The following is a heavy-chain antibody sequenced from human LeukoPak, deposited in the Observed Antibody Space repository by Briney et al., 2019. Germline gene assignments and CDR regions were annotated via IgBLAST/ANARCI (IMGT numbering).Heavy chain of an antibody. CDR2: TCYRSKWYN. D-gene: IGHD2-15*01. CDR3: ARAFHSYYFDY. V-gene: IGHV6-1*01. J-gene: IGHJ4*02. Sequence: SQTLSLTCAISGDSVSSNTAACNWLRQSPSRGLEWLGRTCYRSKWYNDYAVSVKSRITINPDTSKNQFSLQLDSVTPEDTAVYYCARAFHSYYFDYWGQGTLVTVSS. CDR1: GDSVSSNTAA.